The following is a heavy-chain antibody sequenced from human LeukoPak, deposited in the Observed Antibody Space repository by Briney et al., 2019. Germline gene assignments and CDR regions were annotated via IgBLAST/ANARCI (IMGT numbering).Heavy chain of an antibody. CDR3: ARDARIAVADYYYYMDV. V-gene: IGHV3-30*04. CDR1: GFTFSSYA. CDR2: ISYDGSNK. D-gene: IGHD6-19*01. Sequence: QPGGSLRLSCAASGFTFSSYAMHWVRQAPGKGLEWVAVISYDGSNKYYADSVKGRFTISRDNSKNTLYLQMNSLRAEDTAVYYCARDARIAVADYYYYMDVWGKGTTVTVSS. J-gene: IGHJ6*03.